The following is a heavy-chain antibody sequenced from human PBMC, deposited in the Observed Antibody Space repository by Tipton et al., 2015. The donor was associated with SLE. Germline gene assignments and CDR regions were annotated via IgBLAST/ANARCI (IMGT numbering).Heavy chain of an antibody. CDR2: IYYSGST. D-gene: IGHD2/OR15-2a*01. Sequence: TLSLTCTVSGGSISSYYWSWIRQPPGKGLEWIGYIYYSGSTYHNPSLKSRVTISVDASKNEFSLKLQSVTAADTAMYYCARQRMQLVNWFDPWGQGTLVTVSS. J-gene: IGHJ5*02. CDR3: ARQRMQLVNWFDP. V-gene: IGHV4-59*08. CDR1: GGSISSYY.